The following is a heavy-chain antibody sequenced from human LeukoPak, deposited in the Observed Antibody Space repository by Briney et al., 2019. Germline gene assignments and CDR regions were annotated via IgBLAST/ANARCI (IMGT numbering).Heavy chain of an antibody. Sequence: GALRLSCAASGFTFSSYGMHWVRQAPGKGLEWVAVIWYDGSNKYYADSVKGRFTISRDNSKNTLYLQMNSLRAEDTAVYYCARPRYSSGWYYYYWGQGTLVTVSS. CDR1: GFTFSSYG. V-gene: IGHV3-33*01. CDR3: ARPRYSSGWYYYY. J-gene: IGHJ4*02. CDR2: IWYDGSNK. D-gene: IGHD6-19*01.